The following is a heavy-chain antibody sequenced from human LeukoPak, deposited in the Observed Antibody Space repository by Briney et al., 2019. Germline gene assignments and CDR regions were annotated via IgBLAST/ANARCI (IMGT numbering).Heavy chain of an antibody. CDR3: ARGRMGVWGSYRPPYYFDY. J-gene: IGHJ4*02. CDR1: GGSFSGYY. D-gene: IGHD3-16*02. CDR2: INHSGST. V-gene: IGHV4-34*01. Sequence: PSETLSLTCAVYGGSFSGYYWSWIRQPPGKGLEWIGEINHSGSTNYNPSLKSRVTISVDTSKNQFSLKLSSVTAADTAVYYCARGRMGVWGSYRPPYYFDYWGQGTLVTVSS.